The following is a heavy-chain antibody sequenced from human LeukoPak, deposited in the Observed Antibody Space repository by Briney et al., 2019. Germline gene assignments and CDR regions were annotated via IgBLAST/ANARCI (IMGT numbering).Heavy chain of an antibody. V-gene: IGHV5-51*01. CDR2: VYT. J-gene: IGHJ4*02. D-gene: IGHD3-16*01. Sequence: GESLKISCKGSGYTFTNYWIAWVRQMPGKGLDWMGIVYTRYSPSFQGQVTISADKSINTAYLQWSTLKPSDTAMYYCARGSPYSYGYLFDYWAREPCSPSPQ. CDR1: GYTFTNYW. CDR3: ARGSPYSYGYLFDY.